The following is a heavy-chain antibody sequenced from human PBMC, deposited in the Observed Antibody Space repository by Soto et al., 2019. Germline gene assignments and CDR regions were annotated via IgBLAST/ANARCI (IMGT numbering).Heavy chain of an antibody. CDR1: GGSISSSSYY. CDR2: IYYSGST. Sequence: QLQLQESGPGLVKPSETLSLTCTVSGGSISSSSYYWGWIRQPPGKGLEWIGSIYYSGSTYYNQSLKSRVTISVDTSKNPFSLKLSSVTAADTAVYYCAVRWADSSGYYSPSFDYWGQGTLVTVSS. J-gene: IGHJ4*02. CDR3: AVRWADSSGYYSPSFDY. D-gene: IGHD3-22*01. V-gene: IGHV4-39*01.